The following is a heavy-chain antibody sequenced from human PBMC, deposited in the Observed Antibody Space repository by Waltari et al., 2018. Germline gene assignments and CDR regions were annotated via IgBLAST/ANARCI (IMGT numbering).Heavy chain of an antibody. CDR1: GYTFTIHY. J-gene: IGHJ6*03. V-gene: IGHV1-46*01. Sequence: QVLVEESGAEVKKPGTSVQISCKASGYTFTIHYLHWVRQAPGKGLEWMGIINPAAGSTNYAQKFQGRVKLTSDTSTNTVFMDLTSLTFDDTAVYYCARGGIVQGVTISDYHYYFLDVWGKGTTVTVSS. CDR2: INPAAGST. D-gene: IGHD3-10*01. CDR3: ARGGIVQGVTISDYHYYFLDV.